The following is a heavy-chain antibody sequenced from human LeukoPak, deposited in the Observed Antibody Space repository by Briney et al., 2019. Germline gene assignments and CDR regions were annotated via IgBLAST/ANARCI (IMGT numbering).Heavy chain of an antibody. CDR3: ARVGYYYDSSGYFPASLDY. CDR2: IYYSGNT. D-gene: IGHD3-22*01. V-gene: IGHV4-59*01. CDR1: GGSISSYY. Sequence: SETLSLTCTVSGGSISSYYWSWIRQPPGKGLEWIGYIYYSGNTNYNPSLKSRVTISVDTSKNQFSLKLSSVTAADTAVYYCARVGYYYDSSGYFPASLDYWGQGTLVTVSS. J-gene: IGHJ4*02.